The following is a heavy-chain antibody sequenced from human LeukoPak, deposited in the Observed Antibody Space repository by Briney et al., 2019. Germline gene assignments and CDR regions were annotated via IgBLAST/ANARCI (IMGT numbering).Heavy chain of an antibody. CDR2: IIPIFGTA. CDR3: ARDSPYDSSGQRY. CDR1: GGTFSSYA. D-gene: IGHD3-22*01. J-gene: IGHJ4*02. Sequence: GSSVTVSCKASGGTFSSYAISWVRQAPGPGLEWMGRIIPIFGTANYAQKFQGRVTITTDESTSTAYMELSSLRSEDTAVYYCARDSPYDSSGQRYWGQGTLVTVSS. V-gene: IGHV1-69*05.